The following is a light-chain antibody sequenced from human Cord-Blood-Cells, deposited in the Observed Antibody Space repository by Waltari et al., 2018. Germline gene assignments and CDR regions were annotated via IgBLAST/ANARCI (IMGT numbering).Light chain of an antibody. CDR3: QQYYSTPFT. J-gene: IGKJ3*01. CDR2: WAS. Sequence: DIVMTQSPDSLAVSLGERATINCKSSPSVLYSSNNKNYLAWYQQKPGQPPKPLIYWASTRGSGVPDRFSGSGSGTDFTLTISSMQAEDVAVYYCQQYYSTPFTFGPGTEVDIK. V-gene: IGKV4-1*01. CDR1: PSVLYSSNNKNY.